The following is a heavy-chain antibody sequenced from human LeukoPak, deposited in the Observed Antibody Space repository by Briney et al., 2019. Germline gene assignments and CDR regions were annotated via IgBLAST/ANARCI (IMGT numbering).Heavy chain of an antibody. CDR3: ARRRVLTGSSRGDAFDI. Sequence: GGSLRLSCAASGFTFTNYGMHWVRQAPGKGLEWVAFIRHDGSTINYADSVKGRFTISRDSSRNTLDLQMISLRVEDTAVYYCARRRVLTGSSRGDAFDIWGQGTVVTVSS. V-gene: IGHV3-30*02. CDR1: GFTFTNYG. J-gene: IGHJ3*02. D-gene: IGHD3-9*01. CDR2: IRHDGSTI.